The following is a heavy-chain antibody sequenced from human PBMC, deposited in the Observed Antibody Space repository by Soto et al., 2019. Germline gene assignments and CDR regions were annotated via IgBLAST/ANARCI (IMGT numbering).Heavy chain of an antibody. CDR3: AKVQFFYWLSLPPPYFDY. CDR1: GFTFSSYA. J-gene: IGHJ4*02. V-gene: IGHV3-23*01. CDR2: ISGSGGST. D-gene: IGHD3-9*01. Sequence: GGSLRLSCAASGFTFSSYAMSWVRQAPGKGLEWVSAISGSGGSTYYADSVKGRFTISRDNSKNTLYLQMNSLRAEDTAVYYCAKVQFFYWLSLPPPYFDYWGRGSLVTVSS.